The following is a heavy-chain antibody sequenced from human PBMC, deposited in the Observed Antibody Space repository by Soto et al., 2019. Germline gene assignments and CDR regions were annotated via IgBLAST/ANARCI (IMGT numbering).Heavy chain of an antibody. CDR1: GGTFSSYA. Sequence: ASVKVSCKASGGTFSSYAISWVRQAPGQGLEWMGGIIPIFGTANYAQKFQGRVTITADESTSTAYMELSSLRSEDTAVYYCARGYYGSRSYSTYYYYGMDVWGQGTTVTVSS. D-gene: IGHD3-10*01. CDR3: ARGYYGSRSYSTYYYYGMDV. CDR2: IIPIFGTA. V-gene: IGHV1-69*13. J-gene: IGHJ6*02.